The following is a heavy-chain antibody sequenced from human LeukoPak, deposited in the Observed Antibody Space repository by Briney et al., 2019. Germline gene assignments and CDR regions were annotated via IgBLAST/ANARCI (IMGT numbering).Heavy chain of an antibody. CDR3: ARSNSRFGSPLLYYYYYYMDV. CDR1: GGSISRYY. V-gene: IGHV4-59*01. D-gene: IGHD3-10*01. J-gene: IGHJ6*03. CDR2: IYYSGST. Sequence: KPSETLSLTCTVYGGSISRYYWSWIRQPPGKGPEWIGYIYYSGSTNYNPSLKSRVTISVDTSKNQFSLKLSSVTAADTAVYYCARSNSRFGSPLLYYYYYYMDVWGKGTTVTVSS.